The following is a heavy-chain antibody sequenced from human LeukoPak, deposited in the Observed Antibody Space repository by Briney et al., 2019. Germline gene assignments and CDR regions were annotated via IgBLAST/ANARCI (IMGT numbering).Heavy chain of an antibody. Sequence: ASVKVSCKASEYTFTGYYIHWVRQAPGQGLEWLGYINPNSGGIHYAQNFQGRVTMTIDTSISTAYMELSRLRSDDTAVYYCGRTHNFDYWGQGTLVTVSS. CDR1: EYTFTGYY. CDR3: GRTHNFDY. J-gene: IGHJ4*02. CDR2: INPNSGGI. V-gene: IGHV1-2*02.